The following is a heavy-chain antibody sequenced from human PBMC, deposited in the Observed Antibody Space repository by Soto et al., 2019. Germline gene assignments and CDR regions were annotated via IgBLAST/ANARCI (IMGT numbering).Heavy chain of an antibody. D-gene: IGHD1-7*01. J-gene: IGHJ3*01. Sequence: GGSLRLSCAPSEFTFRSYWMHWVRQCPGKALVWVSRISGDGSSTTYADSVRGRFTISRDNAKNTVYLQMDSLRAEDTAVYYCARSLPGTYGAFDLWGQGTMVTVSS. CDR1: EFTFRSYW. CDR2: ISGDGSST. CDR3: ARSLPGTYGAFDL. V-gene: IGHV3-74*01.